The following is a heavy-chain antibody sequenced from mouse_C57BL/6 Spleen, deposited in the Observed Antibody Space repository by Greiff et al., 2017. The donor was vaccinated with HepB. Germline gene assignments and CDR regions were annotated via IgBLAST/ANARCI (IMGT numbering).Heavy chain of an antibody. CDR3: ASQGAKLPYYFDY. D-gene: IGHD6-1*01. V-gene: IGHV1-53*01. CDR2: INPSNGGT. CDR1: GYTFTSYW. J-gene: IGHJ2*01. Sequence: VQLQQSGTELVKPGASVKLSCKASGYTFTSYWMHWVKQRPGQGLEWIGNINPSNGGTNYNEKFKSKATLTVDKSSSTANMQLSSLTSEDSAVSYCASQGAKLPYYFDYWGQGTTLTVSS.